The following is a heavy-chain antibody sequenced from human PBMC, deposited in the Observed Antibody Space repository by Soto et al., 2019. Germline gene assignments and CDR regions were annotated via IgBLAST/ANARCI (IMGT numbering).Heavy chain of an antibody. CDR1: GYTFTSYG. Sequence: GGSVKVSCKASGYTFTSYGISWVRQAPGQGLEWMGWISAYNGNTNYAQKLQGRVTMTTDTSTSTAYMELRSLRSDDTAVYYCARDVAIRFLEWQPDYYYYGMDVWGQGTTVTVSS. V-gene: IGHV1-18*01. D-gene: IGHD3-3*01. CDR2: ISAYNGNT. CDR3: ARDVAIRFLEWQPDYYYYGMDV. J-gene: IGHJ6*02.